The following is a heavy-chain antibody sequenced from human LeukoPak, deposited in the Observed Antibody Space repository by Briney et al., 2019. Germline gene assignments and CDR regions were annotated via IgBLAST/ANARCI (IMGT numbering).Heavy chain of an antibody. D-gene: IGHD6-6*01. V-gene: IGHV3-21*01. CDR3: ARDRDSSSSSDY. CDR2: ISSSSSYI. CDR1: GFTFSSYS. J-gene: IGHJ4*02. Sequence: GGSLRLSCAASGFTFSSYSMNWVRQAPGKGLEWVSSISSSSSYIYYADSVKGRFTISRDNAKNSLYLQMNSLRAEDTAVYYCARDRDSSSSSDYWGQGTLVTASS.